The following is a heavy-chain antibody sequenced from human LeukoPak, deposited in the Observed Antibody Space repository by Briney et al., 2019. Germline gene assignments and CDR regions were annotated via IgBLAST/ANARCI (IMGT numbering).Heavy chain of an antibody. Sequence: GESLKISCKGSGYSFTSYWIGWVRQMPGKGLEWMGIIYPGDSDTRYSPSFQGQVTISADKPISTAYLQWSSLKASDTAMYYCARRDYCGGDCYSGDYFDYWGRGTLVTVSS. J-gene: IGHJ4*02. CDR2: IYPGDSDT. D-gene: IGHD2-21*02. V-gene: IGHV5-51*01. CDR3: ARRDYCGGDCYSGDYFDY. CDR1: GYSFTSYW.